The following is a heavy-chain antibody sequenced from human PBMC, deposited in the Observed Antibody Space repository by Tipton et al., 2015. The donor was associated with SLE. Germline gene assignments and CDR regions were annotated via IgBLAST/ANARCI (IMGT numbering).Heavy chain of an antibody. CDR1: GASISSGGHS. Sequence: TLSLTCAVTGASISSGGHSWSWIRQPPGKGLEWIGYLYHTGSTYSNPSLKSRVTISIDRSNNQFSLNLTSVTAADTAVYYCARTVGSHRNYYFDYWGQGTLVTVSP. V-gene: IGHV4-30-2*01. D-gene: IGHD1-26*01. J-gene: IGHJ4*02. CDR3: ARTVGSHRNYYFDY. CDR2: LYHTGST.